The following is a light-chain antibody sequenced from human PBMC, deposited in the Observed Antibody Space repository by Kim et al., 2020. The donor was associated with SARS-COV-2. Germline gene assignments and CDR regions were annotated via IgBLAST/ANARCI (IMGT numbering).Light chain of an antibody. CDR1: KVGDKY. Sequence: GSPGQKASSTGSGDKVGDKYACWYQQKPGQSPVLVIYQDSKRPSGIPERFSGSNSGNTATLTISGTQAMDEADYYCQAWDSSTVVFGGGTQLTVL. CDR2: QDS. J-gene: IGLJ2*01. CDR3: QAWDSSTVV. V-gene: IGLV3-1*01.